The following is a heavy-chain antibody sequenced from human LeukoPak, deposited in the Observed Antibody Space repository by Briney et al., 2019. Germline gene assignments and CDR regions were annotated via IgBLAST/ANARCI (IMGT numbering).Heavy chain of an antibody. J-gene: IGHJ4*02. CDR1: GYTFTGYY. D-gene: IGHD1-26*01. V-gene: IGHV1-46*01. Sequence: ASVKVSCKASGYTFTGYYIHWVRQAPGQGLEWVGIINPSGGSTSYAQKFQGRVTMTRDMSTSTVYMELSSLRSEDTAVYYCARLPVGATSWTDYWGQGTLVTVSS. CDR3: ARLPVGATSWTDY. CDR2: INPSGGST.